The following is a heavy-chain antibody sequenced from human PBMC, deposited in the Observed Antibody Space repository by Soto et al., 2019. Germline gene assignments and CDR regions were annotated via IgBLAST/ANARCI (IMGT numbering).Heavy chain of an antibody. CDR3: ARESGPGYSSGNFDY. V-gene: IGHV3-30-3*01. Sequence: SLRLSCAASGFTFSSYAMHWVRQAPGKGLEWVAVISYDGSNKYYADSVKGRFTISRDNSKNTLYLQMNSLRAEDTAVYYCARESGPGYSSGNFDYWGQGTLVTVSS. D-gene: IGHD6-19*01. J-gene: IGHJ4*02. CDR1: GFTFSSYA. CDR2: ISYDGSNK.